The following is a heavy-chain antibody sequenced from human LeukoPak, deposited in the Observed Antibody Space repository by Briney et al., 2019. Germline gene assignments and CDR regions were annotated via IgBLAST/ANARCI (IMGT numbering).Heavy chain of an antibody. D-gene: IGHD3-9*01. J-gene: IGHJ6*02. Sequence: PGGSLRLSCAASGFIFSDYYMSWIRQAPGKGLEWVSYISGSSSYTNYADSVKGRFTISRDNAKNSLYLQMNSLRAEDTAVYYCAKGTVLRYFDWSPIAPNYYYGMDVWGQGTTVTVSS. V-gene: IGHV3-11*03. CDR3: AKGTVLRYFDWSPIAPNYYYGMDV. CDR2: ISGSSSYT. CDR1: GFIFSDYY.